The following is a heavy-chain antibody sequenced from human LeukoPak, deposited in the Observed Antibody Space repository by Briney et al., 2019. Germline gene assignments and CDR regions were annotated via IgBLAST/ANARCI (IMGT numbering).Heavy chain of an antibody. J-gene: IGHJ6*02. CDR1: GDSITNYY. CDR3: ARGYDIDV. V-gene: IGHV4-59*01. Sequence: PSETLSLTCTVSGDSITNYYWSWIRQPPGKALEWIGYIYYTGTTKYNPSLMSRATISLDTSKNQFSLKLTSVTAADTALFFCARGYDIDVWGQGTTVTVSS. CDR2: IYYTGTT.